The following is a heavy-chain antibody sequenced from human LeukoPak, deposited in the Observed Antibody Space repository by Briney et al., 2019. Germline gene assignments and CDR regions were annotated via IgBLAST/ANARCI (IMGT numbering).Heavy chain of an antibody. CDR1: GGTFSSYA. V-gene: IGHV1-69*04. D-gene: IGHD3-22*01. CDR2: IIPILGIA. CDR3: ARDLHPQYYYDSSGYYSFFDY. J-gene: IGHJ4*02. Sequence: SVKVSCKASGGTFSSYAISWVRQAPGQGLEWMGRIIPILGIANYAQKFQGGVTITADKSTSTAYMELSSLRSEDTAVYYCARDLHPQYYYDSSGYYSFFDYWGQGTLVTVSS.